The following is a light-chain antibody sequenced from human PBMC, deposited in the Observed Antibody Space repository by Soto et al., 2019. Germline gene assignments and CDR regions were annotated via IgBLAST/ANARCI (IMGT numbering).Light chain of an antibody. Sequence: QSVLPQPPSVSGAPGQRGTISCTGSSSNIGAGYDVHWYQQLPGTAPQHPIDGNRNRPSGVPDRFSGSKSGTSASLAITGLQAEDEADYYRQSYDSSLSGYVVFGGGTKLTVL. J-gene: IGLJ2*01. CDR1: SSNIGAGYD. CDR2: GNR. V-gene: IGLV1-40*01. CDR3: QSYDSSLSGYVV.